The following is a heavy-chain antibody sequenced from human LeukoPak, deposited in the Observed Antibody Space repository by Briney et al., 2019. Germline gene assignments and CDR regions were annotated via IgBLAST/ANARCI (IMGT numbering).Heavy chain of an antibody. CDR3: ARAASLDY. CDR2: INTNTRKP. D-gene: IGHD2-2*01. CDR1: GYTFTSYA. Sequence: ASVKVSCKASGYTFTSYAMNWVRQAPGQGLEWMGWINTNTRKPTYAQGFTGRFVFSLDSSVSTAYLQINSLNAEGTAVYYCARAASLDYWGQGTLVTVSS. V-gene: IGHV7-4-1*02. J-gene: IGHJ4*02.